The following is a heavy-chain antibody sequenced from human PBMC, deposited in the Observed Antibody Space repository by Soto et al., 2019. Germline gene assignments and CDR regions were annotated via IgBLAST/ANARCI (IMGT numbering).Heavy chain of an antibody. D-gene: IGHD3-16*01. V-gene: IGHV3-33*01. CDR2: IWYDGSNK. CDR3: AREQGEGWFDP. CDR1: GFTFSSYG. J-gene: IGHJ5*02. Sequence: QVQLVESGGGVVQPGRSLRLSCAASGFTFSSYGMHWVRQAPGKGLEWVAVIWYDGSNKYYADSVKGRFTISRDNSKNTQYLQMNSLRAEDTAVYYCAREQGEGWFDPWGQGNLVTVSS.